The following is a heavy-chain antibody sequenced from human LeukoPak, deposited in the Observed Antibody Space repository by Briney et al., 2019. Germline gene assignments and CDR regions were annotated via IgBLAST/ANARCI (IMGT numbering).Heavy chain of an antibody. CDR3: ARGQDYNDSSVLGY. CDR2: IYYSGST. CDR1: GGSLSSYY. D-gene: IGHD3-22*01. Sequence: SETLSLTCTLPGGSLSSYYWSWIRQPPGKGVEWIGYIYYSGSTNYNPSLKSRVTISVDTSKNQFSLKLSSVTAAEPAVYYCARGQDYNDSSVLGYWGQGTLVTVSS. J-gene: IGHJ4*02. V-gene: IGHV4-59*01.